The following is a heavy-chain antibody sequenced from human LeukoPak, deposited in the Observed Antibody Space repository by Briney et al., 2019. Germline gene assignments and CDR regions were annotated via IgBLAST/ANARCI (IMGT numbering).Heavy chain of an antibody. CDR3: ARDRYSSSWYAWFDP. V-gene: IGHV1-69*05. D-gene: IGHD6-13*01. CDR2: IIPIFGTA. CDR1: GGTFSSYA. J-gene: IGHJ5*02. Sequence: GASVKVSCKASGGTFSSYAISWVRQAPGQGLEWMGRIIPIFGTANYAQKFQGRVTITTDESTSTAYMELSSLRSEDTAVYYCARDRYSSSWYAWFDPWGQGTLVTVSS.